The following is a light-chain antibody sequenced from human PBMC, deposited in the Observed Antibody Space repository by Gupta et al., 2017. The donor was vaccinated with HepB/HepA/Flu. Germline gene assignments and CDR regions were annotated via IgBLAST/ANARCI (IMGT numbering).Light chain of an antibody. CDR2: EVS. CDR3: SSYRTGSQVI. CDR1: SSDIGSYTR. Sequence: QSALTQPPSVSGSPGQSVTISCTGTSSDIGSYTRVSLSHQPPGSLPKVMIYEVSNRPSGFPYSFSGSRSGNTASLTISGLQAEDEGEYYCSSYRTGSQVIVGGGTKVTVL. J-gene: IGLJ2*01. V-gene: IGLV2-18*02.